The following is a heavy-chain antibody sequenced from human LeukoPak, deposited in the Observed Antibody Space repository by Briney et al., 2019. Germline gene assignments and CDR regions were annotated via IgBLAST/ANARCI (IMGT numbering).Heavy chain of an antibody. CDR1: GGTFSSYA. CDR3: ARHYYYDSSGYYPFDY. CDR2: IIPIFGTA. Sequence: GSSVKVSCKASGGTFSSYAISWVRQAPGQGLEWMGGIIPIFGTASYAQKFQGRVTITTDESTSTAYMELSSLRSEDTAVYYCARHYYYDSSGYYPFDYWGQGTLVTVSS. J-gene: IGHJ4*02. D-gene: IGHD3-22*01. V-gene: IGHV1-69*05.